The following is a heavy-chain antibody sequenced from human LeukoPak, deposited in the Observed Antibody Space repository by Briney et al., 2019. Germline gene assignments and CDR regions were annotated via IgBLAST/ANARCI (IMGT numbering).Heavy chain of an antibody. CDR3: AKGGRYCSTTRCYEFDY. V-gene: IGHV3-23*01. Sequence: PGGSLRLSCAASGFPFSSSAISWVRQAPGKGLEWVSGFGGSAGTTYYADSVKGRFTISRDNSKNTLYLQMNSLRAEDTAVYYCAKGGRYCSTTRCYEFDYWGQGTLVTVSS. CDR1: GFPFSSSA. J-gene: IGHJ4*02. D-gene: IGHD2-2*01. CDR2: FGGSAGTT.